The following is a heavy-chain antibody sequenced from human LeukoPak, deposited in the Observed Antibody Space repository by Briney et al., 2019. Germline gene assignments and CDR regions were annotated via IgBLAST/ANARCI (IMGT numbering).Heavy chain of an antibody. V-gene: IGHV3-23*01. J-gene: IGHJ4*02. CDR2: ISASGGST. CDR3: GSGSSGPDY. D-gene: IGHD6-25*01. CDR1: GFTFSSYT. Sequence: PGGSLRLSCAASGFTFSSYTMTWVRQAPGKGLEWVSAISASGGSTYYADSVKGRFTISRDNSKNTLYLQMNSLRAEDTAVYYCGSGSSGPDYWGQGTLVTVSS.